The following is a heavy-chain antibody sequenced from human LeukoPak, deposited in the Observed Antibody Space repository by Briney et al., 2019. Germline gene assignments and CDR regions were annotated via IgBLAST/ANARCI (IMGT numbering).Heavy chain of an antibody. CDR1: GGSFSGYY. D-gene: IGHD3-3*01. J-gene: IGHJ4*02. CDR3: ARDETIFGVVLEN. V-gene: IGHV4-34*01. Sequence: SETLSLTCAVYGGSFSGYYWTWIRQTPGKGLEWIGEINYSGGTNYNPPLKSRVSISVDTSKNQFSLKLSSVTAADTAVYYCARDETIFGVVLENWGQGTLVTVSS. CDR2: INYSGGT.